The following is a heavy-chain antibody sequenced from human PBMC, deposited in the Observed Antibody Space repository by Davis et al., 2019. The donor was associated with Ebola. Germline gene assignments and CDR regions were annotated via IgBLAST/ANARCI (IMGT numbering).Heavy chain of an antibody. J-gene: IGHJ6*03. CDR3: ARGGVLRYFDSMPPHMDV. V-gene: IGHV4-59*01. CDR2: IYYSGST. Sequence: PSETLSLTCTVSGGSISSYYWSWIRQPPGKGLEWIGYIYYSGSTNYNPSLKSRVTISVDTSKNQFSLKLSSVTAADTAVYYCARGGVLRYFDSMPPHMDVWGKGTTVTVSS. CDR1: GGSISSYY. D-gene: IGHD3-9*01.